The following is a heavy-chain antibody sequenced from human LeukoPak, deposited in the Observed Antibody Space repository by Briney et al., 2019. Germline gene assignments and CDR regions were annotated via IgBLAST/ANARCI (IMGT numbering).Heavy chain of an antibody. V-gene: IGHV4-59*01. CDR2: IYHSGST. CDR1: GGSINSYY. D-gene: IGHD5-12*01. Sequence: SSETLSLTCTVSGGSINSYYWTWIRQSPGRGLEWIGNIYHSGSTNYNPPLKSRVTISVDTSKNQFSLNLSSLTAADTANYFCARANSGYNDMGYYGMDGWGQGTTVTVSS. J-gene: IGHJ6*02. CDR3: ARANSGYNDMGYYGMDG.